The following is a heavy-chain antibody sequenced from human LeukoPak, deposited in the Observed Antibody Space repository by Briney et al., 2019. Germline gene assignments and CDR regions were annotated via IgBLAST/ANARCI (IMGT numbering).Heavy chain of an antibody. CDR3: ARVISGTLDY. Sequence: GGSLRLSCAASGFTFSSYAMHWVRQAPGKGLEWVAVISYDGSNKYYADSVKGRFTISRDNSKNTLYLQMNSLRAEDTAVYYCARVISGTLDYWGQGTLVTVSS. V-gene: IGHV3-30*04. D-gene: IGHD1-20*01. CDR2: ISYDGSNK. CDR1: GFTFSSYA. J-gene: IGHJ4*02.